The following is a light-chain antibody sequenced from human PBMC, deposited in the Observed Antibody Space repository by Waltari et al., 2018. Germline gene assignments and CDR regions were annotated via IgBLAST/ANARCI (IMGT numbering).Light chain of an antibody. CDR3: QQHDTSSRTYA. Sequence: DIQLTQSPSTLSASVADRVTITCRASQTISRWLAWYQQKPGKAPKLLIYKTSSLEIGVPSRFSGSGSGTEATLTISSLQPDDFATYYCQQHDTSSRTYAFGQGTKLEIK. J-gene: IGKJ2*01. CDR1: QTISRW. V-gene: IGKV1-5*03. CDR2: KTS.